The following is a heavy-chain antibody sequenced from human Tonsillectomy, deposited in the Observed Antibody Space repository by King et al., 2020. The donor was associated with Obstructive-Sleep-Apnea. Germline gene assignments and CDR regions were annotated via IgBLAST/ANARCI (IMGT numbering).Heavy chain of an antibody. CDR1: GYSFTHYW. CDR2: IYPGASDT. CDR3: ARHDRGYCGGGSCYGFDY. J-gene: IGHJ4*02. Sequence: VQLVESGAEVKKPGESLKLSCKGSGYSFTHYWIGWVRQMPGKGLEWMGIIYPGASDTRYSPSFQGQVTISADRSISTAYLQWSSLKASDTAMYYCARHDRGYCGGGSCYGFDYWGQGALVTVSS. D-gene: IGHD2-15*01. V-gene: IGHV5-51*01.